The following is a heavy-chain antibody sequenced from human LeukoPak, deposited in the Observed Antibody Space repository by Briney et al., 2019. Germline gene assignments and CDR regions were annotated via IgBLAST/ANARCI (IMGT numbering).Heavy chain of an antibody. CDR1: GGTFISYA. CDR2: IIPIFGTA. CDR3: ARVSVVVPAARSLYYYGMDV. V-gene: IGHV1-69*13. D-gene: IGHD2-2*01. J-gene: IGHJ6*02. Sequence: ASVKVSCKASGGTFISYAISWVRQAPGQGLEWMGGIIPIFGTANYAQKLQGRVTITADESTSTAYMELSSLRSEDTAVYYCARVSVVVPAARSLYYYGMDVWGQGTTVTVSS.